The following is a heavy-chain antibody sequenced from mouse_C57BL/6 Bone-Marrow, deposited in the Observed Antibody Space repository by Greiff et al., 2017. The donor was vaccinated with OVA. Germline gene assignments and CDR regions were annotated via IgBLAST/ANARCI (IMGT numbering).Heavy chain of an antibody. CDR2: IWTGGGT. CDR1: GFSLTSYA. CDR3: ARNRGYYGSRYWYFDV. V-gene: IGHV2-9-1*01. J-gene: IGHJ1*03. D-gene: IGHD1-1*01. Sequence: VKLVESGPGLVAPSQSLSITCTVSGFSLTSYAISWVRQPPGKGLEWLGVIWTGGGTNYNSALKSRLSISKDNSKSQVFLKMNSLQTDDTARYYCARNRGYYGSRYWYFDVWGTGTTVTVSS.